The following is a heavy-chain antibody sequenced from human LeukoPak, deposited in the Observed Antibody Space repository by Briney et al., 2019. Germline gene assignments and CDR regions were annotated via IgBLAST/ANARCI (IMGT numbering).Heavy chain of an antibody. CDR1: GYTFTSFD. CDR3: AREFRVVARTHGDDH. CDR2: MDPNSGNT. D-gene: IGHD2-21*01. J-gene: IGHJ4*02. V-gene: IGHV1-8*01. Sequence: GASVKVSCKASGYTFTSFDINWVRQATGQGLEWMGWMDPNSGNTGYAQKFQGRITMTRDTSINTAYMELSSLRSEDTAVYYCAREFRVVARTHGDDHWGQGTLVTVSS.